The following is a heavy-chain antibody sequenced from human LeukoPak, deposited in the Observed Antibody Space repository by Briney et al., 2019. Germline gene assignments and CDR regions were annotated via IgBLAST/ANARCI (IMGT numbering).Heavy chain of an antibody. J-gene: IGHJ4*02. Sequence: SETLSLTCGVSNYSITSGYYWGWIRQPPGKGLEWIGSIDHSGDTYYNPSLKSRVTMSVDTSKNQFSLKVNSVTAADTAVYYCARVDSGYDALKYWGRGTLVTVSS. CDR2: IDHSGDT. CDR1: NYSITSGYY. D-gene: IGHD5-12*01. V-gene: IGHV4-38-2*01. CDR3: ARVDSGYDALKY.